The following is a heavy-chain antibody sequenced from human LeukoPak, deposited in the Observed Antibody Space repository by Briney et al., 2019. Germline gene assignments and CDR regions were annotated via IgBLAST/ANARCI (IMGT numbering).Heavy chain of an antibody. V-gene: IGHV1-2*02. CDR2: INPNSGGT. D-gene: IGHD3-9*01. CDR3: ARDQGLRYFDWLTG. J-gene: IGHJ4*02. Sequence: ASVKVSCKVSGYTLTELCIHWVRQGPGQGLEWMGWINPNSGGTNYAQKFQGRVTMTRDTSISTAYMELSRLRSDDTAVYYCARDQGLRYFDWLTGWGQGTLVTVSS. CDR1: GYTLTELC.